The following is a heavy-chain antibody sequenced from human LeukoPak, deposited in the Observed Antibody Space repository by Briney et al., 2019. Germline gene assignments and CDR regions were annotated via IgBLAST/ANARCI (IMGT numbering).Heavy chain of an antibody. CDR2: IYYSGST. Sequence: SETLSLTCTVSGGSISSSSYYWGWIRQPPGKGLEWIGSIYYSGSTYYNPSLKSRVTISVDTSKNQFSLKLSSVTAADTAVYYCAGELYSSSSFDYWGQGTLVTVSS. J-gene: IGHJ4*02. V-gene: IGHV4-39*02. CDR1: GGSISSSSYY. CDR3: AGELYSSSSFDY. D-gene: IGHD6-13*01.